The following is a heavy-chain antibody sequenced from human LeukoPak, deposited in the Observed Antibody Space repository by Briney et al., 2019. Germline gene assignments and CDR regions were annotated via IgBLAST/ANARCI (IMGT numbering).Heavy chain of an antibody. V-gene: IGHV3-7*05. D-gene: IGHD6-19*01. Sequence: GGSLRLSCAASGFTFSSYWMSWVRQAPGKGLEWVANIKQDGSEKYYVDSVKGRFTISRDNAKNSLYLQMNSLRAEDTAVYYCAKDPGYSSGWLDHWGQGNLVTVSS. CDR3: AKDPGYSSGWLDH. CDR1: GFTFSSYW. J-gene: IGHJ4*02. CDR2: IKQDGSEK.